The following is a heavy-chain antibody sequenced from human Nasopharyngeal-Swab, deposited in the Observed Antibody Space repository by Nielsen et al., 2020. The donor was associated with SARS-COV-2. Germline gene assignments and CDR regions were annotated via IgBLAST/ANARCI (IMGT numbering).Heavy chain of an antibody. V-gene: IGHV3-21*01. Sequence: LKISCAASGFTFNNYNFNWVRQAPGKGREWVSSSMTSSSYIYYADSVKGRFTISRDNAKNSLYLQMNSLRAEDTVGYYCARDGLDYDFWSAYFMHFWGQGTTVTVSS. D-gene: IGHD3-3*01. CDR1: GFTFNNYN. CDR3: ARDGLDYDFWSAYFMHF. CDR2: SMTSSSYI. J-gene: IGHJ6*02.